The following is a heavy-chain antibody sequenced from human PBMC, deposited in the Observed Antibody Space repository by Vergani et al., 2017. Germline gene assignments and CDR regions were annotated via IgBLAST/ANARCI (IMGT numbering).Heavy chain of an antibody. CDR1: GFTFSSYA. CDR3: ARDERAYYDFWSGYYDFDY. Sequence: EVQLLESGGGLVQPGGSLRLSCAASGFTFSSYAMSWVRQAPGKGLEWVSAISGSGGSTYYADSVKGRFTISRDNSKNTLYLQMNSLRAEDTAVYYCARDERAYYDFWSGYYDFDYWGQGTLVTVSS. J-gene: IGHJ4*02. D-gene: IGHD3-3*01. CDR2: ISGSGGST. V-gene: IGHV3-23*01.